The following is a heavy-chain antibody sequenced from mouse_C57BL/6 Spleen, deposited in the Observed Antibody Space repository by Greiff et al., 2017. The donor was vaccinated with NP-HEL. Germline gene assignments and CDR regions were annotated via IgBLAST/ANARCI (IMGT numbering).Heavy chain of an antibody. D-gene: IGHD2-3*01. CDR2: IDPEDGDT. J-gene: IGHJ4*01. Sequence: VQLQQSGAELVRPGASVKLSCTASGFNIKDYYMHWVKQRPEQGLEWIGRIDPEDGDTEYAPKFQGKASMTADTSSNTAYLQLSSLTSEDTAVYYCTTWNDGIYAMDYWGQGTSVTVSS. CDR3: TTWNDGIYAMDY. CDR1: GFNIKDYY. V-gene: IGHV14-1*01.